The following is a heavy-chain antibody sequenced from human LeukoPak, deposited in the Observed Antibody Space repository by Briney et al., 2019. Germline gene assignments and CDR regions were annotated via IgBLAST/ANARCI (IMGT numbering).Heavy chain of an antibody. Sequence: RPSETLSLTCAVSGGTLTSGGYSWSWIRQSPGKALEWIGYIYYSGSAYYNPSLKSRVDISFDTSKNQFSLSLTSVTAADTAVYYCGRDGRPTNKDVFDVWGQGTMVTVSS. V-gene: IGHV4-30-4*07. CDR1: GGTLTSGGYS. CDR3: GRDGRPTNKDVFDV. D-gene: IGHD1-1*01. J-gene: IGHJ3*01. CDR2: IYYSGSA.